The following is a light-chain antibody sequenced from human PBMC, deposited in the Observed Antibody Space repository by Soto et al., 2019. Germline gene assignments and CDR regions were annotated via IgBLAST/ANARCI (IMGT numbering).Light chain of an antibody. V-gene: IGKV3-15*01. CDR2: GAS. CDR3: QQYNVWWT. CDR1: QSVSSN. J-gene: IGKJ1*01. Sequence: IVMKKSPATLSVSTGEGATLSCRASQSVSSNFTWYQQTPGQAPRLLIYGASTRATGVPAIFSGSGSGTEFTLTISSLQSEDFAVYCCQQYNVWWTFGQGTNVDIK.